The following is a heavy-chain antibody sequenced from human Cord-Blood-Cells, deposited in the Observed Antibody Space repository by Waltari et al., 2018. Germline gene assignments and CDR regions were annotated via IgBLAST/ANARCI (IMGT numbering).Heavy chain of an antibody. D-gene: IGHD6-13*01. Sequence: QVQLVQSGAEVKKPGASVKVSCKASGYTFTSYDINWVRQATGQGLEWMGWRNTNSGNTGYAQKFQGRVTITRNTSISTAYRELSSLRSEDTAVYYCARADSSWFDYWGQGTLVTVSS. J-gene: IGHJ4*02. CDR2: RNTNSGNT. CDR3: ARADSSWFDY. V-gene: IGHV1-8*03. CDR1: GYTFTSYD.